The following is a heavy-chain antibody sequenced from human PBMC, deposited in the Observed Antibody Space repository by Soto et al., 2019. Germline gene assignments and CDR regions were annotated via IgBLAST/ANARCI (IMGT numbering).Heavy chain of an antibody. V-gene: IGHV1-69*01. CDR2: IIPFFKAT. D-gene: IGHD3-16*01. CDR1: GGTFTSHA. Sequence: QVQLVQSGAEVKMPGSSVQVSCKASGGTFTSHAISWVRQAPGQGLEWMGVIIPFFKATNYAQKFQGRVTITADDAMSTAYMDLYELTSEDTAVYYCAGDVTVNYYDSTYYYYAMDVWGQGTTVTVSS. CDR3: AGDVTVNYYDSTYYYYAMDV. J-gene: IGHJ6*02.